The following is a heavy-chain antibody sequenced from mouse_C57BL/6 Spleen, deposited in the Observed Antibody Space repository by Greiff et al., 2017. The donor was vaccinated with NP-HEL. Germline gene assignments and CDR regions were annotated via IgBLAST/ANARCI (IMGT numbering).Heavy chain of an antibody. CDR1: GFTFSDYG. V-gene: IGHV5-17*01. J-gene: IGHJ2*01. D-gene: IGHD1-3*01. CDR2: ISSGSSTI. CDR3: ARPDNSYFDY. Sequence: EVKLMESGGGLVKPGGSLKLSCAASGFTFSDYGMHWVRQAPEKGLEWVAYISSGSSTIYYADTVKGRFTISRDNAKNTLFLQMTSLRSEDTAMYYCARPDNSYFDYWGQGTTLTVSS.